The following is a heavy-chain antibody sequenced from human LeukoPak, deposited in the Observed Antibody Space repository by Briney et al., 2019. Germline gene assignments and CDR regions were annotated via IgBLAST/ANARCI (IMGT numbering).Heavy chain of an antibody. CDR2: INCYNGNT. J-gene: IGHJ4*02. Sequence: ASVKVSCKASGYSFSYFGINWVRQAPGQGLEWIGWINCYNGNTNYAQKSEGRLTLTTDTATSTVYMDLRSLRSDDTAVYYCARDHWNSDREFAFWGQGTLVTVSS. D-gene: IGHD1/OR15-1a*01. CDR1: GYSFSYFG. V-gene: IGHV1-18*01. CDR3: ARDHWNSDREFAF.